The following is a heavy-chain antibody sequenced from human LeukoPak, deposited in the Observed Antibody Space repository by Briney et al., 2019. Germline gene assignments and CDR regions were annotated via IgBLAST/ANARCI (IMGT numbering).Heavy chain of an antibody. D-gene: IGHD2-15*01. CDR1: GFTFTSYG. J-gene: IGHJ3*02. CDR2: SSAHNGDT. V-gene: IGHV1-18*01. Sequence: ASVKVSCMASGFTFTSYGISWVRQAPGQGLEWMGWSSAHNGDTNYAQNIQGRVTMTTDTSTTTAYMELRSLRSDDTAVYYCAREAYCSGGSCYPGALDTWGQGTMVTVSS. CDR3: AREAYCSGGSCYPGALDT.